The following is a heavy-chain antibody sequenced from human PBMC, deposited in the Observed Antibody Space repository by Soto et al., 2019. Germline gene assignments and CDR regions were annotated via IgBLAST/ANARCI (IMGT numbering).Heavy chain of an antibody. CDR2: TYYRSKWYN. V-gene: IGHV6-1*01. Sequence: SQTLSLTCVISGDSVSSNSAAWNWIRQSPSRGLEWLGRTYYRSKWYNDYAVSVKSRITINPDTSKNQFSLQLSSVTPEDTAVYCCARLVADMGDAFDIWDQGTLDTVSS. D-gene: IGHD1-26*01. CDR3: ARLVADMGDAFDI. CDR1: GDSVSSNSAA. J-gene: IGHJ3*02.